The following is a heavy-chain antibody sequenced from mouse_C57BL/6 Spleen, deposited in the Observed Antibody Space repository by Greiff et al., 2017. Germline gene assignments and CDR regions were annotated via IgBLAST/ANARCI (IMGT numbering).Heavy chain of an antibody. J-gene: IGHJ2*01. Sequence: QVQLQQSGAELVRPGASVKLSCKASGYTFPDYYINWVKQRPGQGLEWIARLFPGSGNTYYNEKFKGKATLTAEKSSSTAYMQLSSLTSEDSAVYVCARIVGRAEEYCDYWGQGTTLTVSS. D-gene: IGHD3-1*01. V-gene: IGHV1-76*01. CDR2: LFPGSGNT. CDR3: ARIVGRAEEYCDY. CDR1: GYTFPDYY.